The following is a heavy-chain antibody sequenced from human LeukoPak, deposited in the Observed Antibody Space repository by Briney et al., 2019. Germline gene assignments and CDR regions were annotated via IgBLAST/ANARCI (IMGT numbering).Heavy chain of an antibody. Sequence: PSETLSLTCTVSGGSISSYYWSWIRQPPGKGLEWIGYIYYSGSTNYNPSLKSRVTISVDTSKNQFSLKLSSATTADTAVYYCARGRTEAGLYSWGQGTLVTVSP. CDR1: GGSISSYY. CDR3: ARGRTEAGLYS. CDR2: IYYSGST. J-gene: IGHJ4*02. V-gene: IGHV4-59*01.